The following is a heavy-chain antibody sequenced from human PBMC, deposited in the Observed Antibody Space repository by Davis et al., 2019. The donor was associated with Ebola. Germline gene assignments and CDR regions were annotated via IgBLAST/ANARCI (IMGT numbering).Heavy chain of an antibody. J-gene: IGHJ4*02. D-gene: IGHD1-26*01. V-gene: IGHV3-74*01. CDR3: ARDMRLEGAVDY. Sequence: GESLKISCAASGFTFSNAWMNWVRQAPGKGLVWVSRINSDGSSTSYADSVKGRFTISRDNAKNTLYLQMNSLRAEDTAVYYCARDMRLEGAVDYWGQGTLVTVSS. CDR2: INSDGSST. CDR1: GFTFSNAW.